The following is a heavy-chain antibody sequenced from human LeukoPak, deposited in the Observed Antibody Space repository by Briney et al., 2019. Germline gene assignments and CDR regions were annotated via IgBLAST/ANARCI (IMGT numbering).Heavy chain of an antibody. V-gene: IGHV1-2*02. Sequence: ASVKVSCKASGYTFTGHYMHWVRQAPGQGLEWMGWINPNSGGTNYAQKFQGRVTMTRDTSISTAYMELSRLRSDDTAVYYCARGSGSYTPFDYWGQGTLVTVSS. CDR3: ARGSGSYTPFDY. J-gene: IGHJ4*02. CDR2: INPNSGGT. D-gene: IGHD1-26*01. CDR1: GYTFTGHY.